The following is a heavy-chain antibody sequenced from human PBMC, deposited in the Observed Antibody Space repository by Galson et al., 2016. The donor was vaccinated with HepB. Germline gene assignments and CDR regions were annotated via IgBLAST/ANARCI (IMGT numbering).Heavy chain of an antibody. CDR3: VHGSTAPAV. V-gene: IGHV3-23*01. J-gene: IGHJ6*04. CDR1: GFTFSNYG. D-gene: IGHD1-26*01. Sequence: SLRLSCAASGFTFSNYGRTRVRQAPGKGLEVVSSMSRSGDRTDYADSVKGRFTISRDNSKNTLSMQMNSLTADDTAIYYSVHGSTAPAVWGKGTTVTASS. CDR2: MSRSGDRT.